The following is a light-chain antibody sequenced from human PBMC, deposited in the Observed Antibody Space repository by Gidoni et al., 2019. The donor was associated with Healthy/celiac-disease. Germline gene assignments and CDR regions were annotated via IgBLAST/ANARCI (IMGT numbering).Light chain of an antibody. J-gene: IGKJ1*01. CDR1: QRVSSN. Sequence: EIGMTQAPATLSVSPGERATLPCRASQRVSSNLAWYQQKPGQAPRLLIYGASTRATGIPARFRGSGSGTEFTLTISSLQSEDFAVYYCQQYNNWPRTFGQGTKVEIK. CDR3: QQYNNWPRT. CDR2: GAS. V-gene: IGKV3-15*01.